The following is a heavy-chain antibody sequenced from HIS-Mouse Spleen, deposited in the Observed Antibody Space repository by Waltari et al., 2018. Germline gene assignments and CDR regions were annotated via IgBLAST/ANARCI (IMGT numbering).Heavy chain of an antibody. Sequence: EVQLVESGGGLVQPGRSLRLSCAASGFTFDDYAMHWVRQAPGKGLEWVSGISWNSGSIGYADSVKGRFTISRDNAKNSLYLQMNSLRAEDTALYYCAKEGRGFSYGYEGFDYWGQGTLV. CDR3: AKEGRGFSYGYEGFDY. J-gene: IGHJ4*02. CDR1: GFTFDDYA. V-gene: IGHV3-9*01. D-gene: IGHD5-18*01. CDR2: ISWNSGSI.